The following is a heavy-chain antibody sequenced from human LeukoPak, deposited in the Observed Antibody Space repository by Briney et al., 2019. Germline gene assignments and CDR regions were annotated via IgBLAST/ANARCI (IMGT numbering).Heavy chain of an antibody. J-gene: IGHJ4*02. CDR3: ARGTDSSGYPYFDY. CDR2: ISYDGSNK. V-gene: IGHV3-30*04. D-gene: IGHD3-22*01. Sequence: GGSLRLSCAASGFTFSSYAMHWVRQAPGKGLEWVAVISYDGSNKYYADSVKGRFTISRDNSKNTLYLQMNSLRAEDTAVYYCARGTDSSGYPYFDYWGQGTLVTVSS. CDR1: GFTFSSYA.